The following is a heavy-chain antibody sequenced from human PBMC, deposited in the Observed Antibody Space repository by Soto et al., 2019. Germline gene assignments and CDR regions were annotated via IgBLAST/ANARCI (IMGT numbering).Heavy chain of an antibody. CDR3: GREWSGGGRCWGGGPLGFDY. CDR1: GGTFSSYA. Sequence: QVQLVQSGAEVKKPGSSVKVSCKASGGTFSSYAISWVRQAPGQGLEWMGGIIPIFGTANYAQKFQGRVTITADETSSKAWLELRSSRYGHEAVYYWGREWSGGGRCWGGGPLGFDYWGQGTLVTVSS. V-gene: IGHV1-69*01. D-gene: IGHD2-21*01. CDR2: IIPIFGTA. J-gene: IGHJ4*02.